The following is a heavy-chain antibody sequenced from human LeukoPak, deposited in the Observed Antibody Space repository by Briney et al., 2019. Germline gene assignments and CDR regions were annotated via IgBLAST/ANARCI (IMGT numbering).Heavy chain of an antibody. J-gene: IGHJ4*02. D-gene: IGHD6-13*01. Sequence: GGSLRLSCAASRFTFTDYWMSWVRQVPGKGLEWVANIKRDGSEKYYVDSAKGRFTISRDNAKNSLYLQMNNLRTEDTAVYYCARGRGSWYGVYFDYWGQGTLVTVSS. V-gene: IGHV3-7*01. CDR1: RFTFTDYW. CDR2: IKRDGSEK. CDR3: ARGRGSWYGVYFDY.